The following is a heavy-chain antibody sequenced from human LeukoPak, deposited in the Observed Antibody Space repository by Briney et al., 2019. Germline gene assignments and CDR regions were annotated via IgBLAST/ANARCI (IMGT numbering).Heavy chain of an antibody. D-gene: IGHD3-10*01. Sequence: SETLSLTCTVSGGSISSYYWSWIRQPPGKGLEWIGYNYYSGSTNYNPSLKSRVTISVDTSKNQFSLKLSSVTAADTAVYYCASRSGSFSDALDIWGQGTLVTVSS. V-gene: IGHV4-59*01. CDR2: NYYSGST. CDR3: ASRSGSFSDALDI. J-gene: IGHJ3*02. CDR1: GGSISSYY.